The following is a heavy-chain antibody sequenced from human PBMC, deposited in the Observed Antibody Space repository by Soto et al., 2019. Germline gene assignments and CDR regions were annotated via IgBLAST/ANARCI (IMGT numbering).Heavy chain of an antibody. CDR2: IKEDGSEK. Sequence: PGGSLRLSCAGSGFTFSTYWMSWVRQAPGKGLEWVANIKEDGSEKYYVDSVKGRFTISRDNAKKSLYLQMNSLRAEDTAVYYCAGRGGFDYWGKGTLVTVSS. J-gene: IGHJ4*02. D-gene: IGHD3-10*01. V-gene: IGHV3-7*05. CDR1: GFTFSTYW. CDR3: AGRGGFDY.